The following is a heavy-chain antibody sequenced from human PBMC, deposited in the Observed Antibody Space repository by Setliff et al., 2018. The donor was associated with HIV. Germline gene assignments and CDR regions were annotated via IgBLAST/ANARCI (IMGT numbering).Heavy chain of an antibody. CDR2: IIPILGMS. Sequence: SVKVSCKASGHTFTTYGISWVRQAPGHGLEWMGWIIPILGMSIYAQKFRGRVTITADESTSTAYTELSSLRSDDTAVYYCAILAYSGSSDYWGQGTLVTVSS. D-gene: IGHD1-26*01. CDR1: GHTFTTYG. V-gene: IGHV1-69*10. CDR3: AILAYSGSSDY. J-gene: IGHJ4*02.